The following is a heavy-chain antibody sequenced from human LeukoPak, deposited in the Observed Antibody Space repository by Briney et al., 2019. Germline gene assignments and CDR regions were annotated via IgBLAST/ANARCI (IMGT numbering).Heavy chain of an antibody. J-gene: IGHJ4*02. V-gene: IGHV4-59*08. D-gene: IGHD1-1*01. CDR2: IYYSVGT. Sequence: SETLSLTCTASGGSMSPFYWSWIRQSPGKGLEWIGSIYYSVGTNYNPSLKSRVTISVDTSKNQFSLELSSVSAADTAVYYCARAKPNWNPPDYWGQGTLVTVSS. CDR1: GGSMSPFY. CDR3: ARAKPNWNPPDY.